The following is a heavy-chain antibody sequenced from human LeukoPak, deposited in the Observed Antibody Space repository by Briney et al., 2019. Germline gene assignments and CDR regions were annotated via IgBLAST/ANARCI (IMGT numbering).Heavy chain of an antibody. D-gene: IGHD2-21*01. V-gene: IGHV3-30*02. CDR1: GFTFSSYG. CDR3: AKGGEDIVVVIALYYFDY. Sequence: GGSLRLSCAASGFTFSSYGMHWVRQAPGKGLEWVAFIRYDGSNKYYADSVKGRFTISRDNSKNTLYLQMNSLRAEDTAVYYCAKGGEDIVVVIALYYFDYWGQGTLVTVSS. J-gene: IGHJ4*02. CDR2: IRYDGSNK.